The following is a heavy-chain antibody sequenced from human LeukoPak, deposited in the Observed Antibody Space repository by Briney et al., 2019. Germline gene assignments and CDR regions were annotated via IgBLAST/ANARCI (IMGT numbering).Heavy chain of an antibody. CDR3: AREFHSSGYTGTFDC. CDR2: ISNDGIGK. CDR1: GLPLSTFI. Sequence: GGSLRLSCAASGLPLSTFIIHWVRQAPGKGLEWVAAISNDGIGKFYADSVKGRFTISRDNSKNTLHLQIDSLRLEDTAVYHCAREFHSSGYTGTFDCWGPGTLVTVSS. J-gene: IGHJ4*02. D-gene: IGHD3-22*01. V-gene: IGHV3-30*04.